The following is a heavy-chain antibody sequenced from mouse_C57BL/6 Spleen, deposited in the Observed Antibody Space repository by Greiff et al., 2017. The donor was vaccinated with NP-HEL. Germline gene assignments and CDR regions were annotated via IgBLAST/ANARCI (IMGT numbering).Heavy chain of an antibody. CDR3: ASLIYYDYDVWAMDY. D-gene: IGHD2-4*01. CDR2: IVPANGNT. V-gene: IGHV14-3*01. J-gene: IGHJ4*01. CDR1: GFNIKKTN. Sequence: EVKLQESVAELVGPGPPARLSATPSGFNIKKTNMHWVKKRPEQGLEGFGRIVPANGNTKYAPKFQGKATITADTSSNTAYLQLSSLTSEDTAIYYCASLIYYDYDVWAMDYWGQGTSVTVSS.